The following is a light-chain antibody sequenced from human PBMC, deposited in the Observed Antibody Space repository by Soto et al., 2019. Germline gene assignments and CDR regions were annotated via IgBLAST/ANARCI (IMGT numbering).Light chain of an antibody. V-gene: IGKV4-1*01. Sequence: DIVMTQSPDSLAVSLGERATINCKSSQSVLYSSNNKNHLAWYQQKPGQPPKLVIDWASTREPGVPDRFSGSGSGTAFTLTINSLQAEDVAVYYCQQFYSLPLTFGGGTKVEIK. J-gene: IGKJ4*01. CDR1: QSVLYSSNNKNH. CDR2: WAS. CDR3: QQFYSLPLT.